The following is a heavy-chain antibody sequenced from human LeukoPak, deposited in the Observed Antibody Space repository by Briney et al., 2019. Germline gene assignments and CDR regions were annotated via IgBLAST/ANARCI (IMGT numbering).Heavy chain of an antibody. CDR1: GYTFTSYY. D-gene: IGHD1-26*01. V-gene: IGHV1-2*02. Sequence: ASVKVSCKASGYTFTSYYMHWVRQAPGQGLEWMGWINPNSGGTNYAQKFQGRVTMTRDTSISTAYMELSRLRSDDTAVYYCARDQEGATGYPDYWGQGTLVTVSS. CDR3: ARDQEGATGYPDY. CDR2: INPNSGGT. J-gene: IGHJ4*02.